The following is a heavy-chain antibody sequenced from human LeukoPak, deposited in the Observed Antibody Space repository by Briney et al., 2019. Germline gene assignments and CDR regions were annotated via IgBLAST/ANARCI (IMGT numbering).Heavy chain of an antibody. CDR3: ARVIRAAPGKGYFDY. CDR2: INSDGSST. J-gene: IGHJ4*02. D-gene: IGHD6-13*01. Sequence: GGSLRLSCAASGLTFSSYWMHWVRQAPGKGLVWVSRINSDGSSTSYADSVKGRFTISRDNAKNTLYLQMNSLRAEDTAVYYCARVIRAAPGKGYFDYWGQGTLVTVSS. CDR1: GLTFSSYW. V-gene: IGHV3-74*01.